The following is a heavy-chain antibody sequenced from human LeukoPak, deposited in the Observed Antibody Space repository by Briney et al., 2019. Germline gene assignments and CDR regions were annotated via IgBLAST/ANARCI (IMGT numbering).Heavy chain of an antibody. V-gene: IGHV3-13*01. CDR2: ISTAGDT. Sequence: GGSLRLSCAASGFSSSSYDMHWVRQVTGKGLDWVSAISTAGDTYYPGSVKGRFTISRENAKNSLYLQMNSLTAGDKAVYYCVRGTVGVGAFDIWGQGTMVTVS. D-gene: IGHD2-2*01. J-gene: IGHJ3*02. CDR1: GFSSSSYD. CDR3: VRGTVGVGAFDI.